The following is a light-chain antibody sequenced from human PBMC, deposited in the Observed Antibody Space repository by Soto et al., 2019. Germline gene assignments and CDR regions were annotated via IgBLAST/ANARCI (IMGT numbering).Light chain of an antibody. Sequence: QSVLTQPPSVSGAPRQRVTISCSGSNSNIGNNEVNWYQQFPGKDPKLLIYYDDLRPSGVSARFSGSKSGASASLAISGLQSEDEAVYYCAAWDDSRNVVVFGGGTKVTVL. CDR1: NSNIGNNE. J-gene: IGLJ2*01. V-gene: IGLV1-36*01. CDR3: AAWDDSRNVVV. CDR2: YDD.